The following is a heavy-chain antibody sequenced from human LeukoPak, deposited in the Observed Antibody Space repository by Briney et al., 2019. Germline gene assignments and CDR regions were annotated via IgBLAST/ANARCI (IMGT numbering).Heavy chain of an antibody. D-gene: IGHD3-22*01. J-gene: IGHJ4*02. CDR1: DFSISSGYY. CDR3: ARVGYYYDSSGYPPPDY. Sequence: SETLSLTCTVSDFSISSGYYWGWVRQPPGKGLEWIGNIYHSGNTYYNPSLKSRVTISVDTSKNQFSLKLSSVTAADTAVYYCARVGYYYDSSGYPPPDYWGQGTLVTVSS. V-gene: IGHV4-38-2*02. CDR2: IYHSGNT.